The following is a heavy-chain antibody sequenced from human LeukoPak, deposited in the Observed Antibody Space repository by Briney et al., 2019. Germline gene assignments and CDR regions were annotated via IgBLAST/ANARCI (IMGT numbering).Heavy chain of an antibody. V-gene: IGHV3-23*01. CDR1: GFTFSSYA. CDR3: AKGYSVGATNLNFDY. J-gene: IGHJ4*02. D-gene: IGHD1-26*01. CDR2: ISGSGGST. Sequence: GGSLRLSCAASGFTFSSYAMSWVRQAPGKGLEWVSAISGSGGSTYYADSVKGRFTISRDNSRNTLDLQMNSLRAEDTAVYYCAKGYSVGATNLNFDYWGQGTLVTVSS.